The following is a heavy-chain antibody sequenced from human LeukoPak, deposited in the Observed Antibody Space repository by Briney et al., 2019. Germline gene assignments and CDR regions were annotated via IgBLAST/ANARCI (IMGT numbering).Heavy chain of an antibody. CDR2: ISDDSSFT. CDR1: GLMFRSYA. J-gene: IGHJ4*02. D-gene: IGHD2-15*01. V-gene: IGHV3-23*01. CDR3: AKGRCSGVGCDSFHS. Sequence: PGGSLRLSCVASGLMFRSYAMNWVRQAPGKGQECISTISDDSSFTYYADSVKGRSAISRDDSKNTLYLQMNNLKVEDTAVYYCAKGRCSGVGCDSFHSWGQGALVTVSS.